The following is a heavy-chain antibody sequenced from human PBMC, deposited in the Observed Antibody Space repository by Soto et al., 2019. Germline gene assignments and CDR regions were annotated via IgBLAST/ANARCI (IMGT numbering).Heavy chain of an antibody. J-gene: IGHJ4*02. Sequence: SETLSLTCTVSGGSISSGDYYWSWIRKPPGKGLEWIGYIYYSGSTYYNPSLKSRVTISVDTSKNQFSLKLSSVTAADTAVYYCARIFLGYCISTSCYSRVDYWGQGTLVTVSS. CDR2: IYYSGST. D-gene: IGHD2-2*01. CDR1: GGSISSGDYY. CDR3: ARIFLGYCISTSCYSRVDY. V-gene: IGHV4-30-4*01.